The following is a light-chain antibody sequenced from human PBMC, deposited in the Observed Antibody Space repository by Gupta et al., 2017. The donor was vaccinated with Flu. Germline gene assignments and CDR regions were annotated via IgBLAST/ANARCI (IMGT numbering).Light chain of an antibody. V-gene: IGKV3-11*01. CDR1: HSGSSY. Sequence: EIVFTQSPPTLSFSPGDRATLSCRDSHSGSSYLAWYKQKPGQAPRLLIDDASNRATGIRATYSGSGSGTDLTLTISSLEPEDVEVYYCQQRRNGQPMYTFGQGTKLEIK. J-gene: IGKJ2*01. CDR3: QQRRNGQPMYT. CDR2: DAS.